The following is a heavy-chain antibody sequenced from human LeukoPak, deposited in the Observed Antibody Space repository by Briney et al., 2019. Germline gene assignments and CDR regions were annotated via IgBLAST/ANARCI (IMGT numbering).Heavy chain of an antibody. CDR3: ANGIEGAVIEAFDI. CDR2: ISYDGSNK. V-gene: IGHV3-30*18. CDR1: GFTFSSYG. J-gene: IGHJ3*02. D-gene: IGHD2-21*01. Sequence: GGSLRLSCAASGFTFSSYGMHWVRQAPGKGLEWVAVISYDGSNKYYADSVKGRFTISRDNSKNTLYLQMNSLRAEDTAVYYCANGIEGAVIEAFDIWGQGTMVTVSS.